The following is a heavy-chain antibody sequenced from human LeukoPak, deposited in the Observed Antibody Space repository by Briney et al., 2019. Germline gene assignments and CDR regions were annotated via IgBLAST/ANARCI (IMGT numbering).Heavy chain of an antibody. V-gene: IGHV3-23*01. CDR3: AKGLRNYYYYGMDV. CDR2: ISGSGGST. D-gene: IGHD4-17*01. J-gene: IGHJ6*02. CDR1: GFAFSSYA. Sequence: PGESLRLSCAASGFAFSSYAMNWVRQAPGKGLEWVSAISGSGGSTYYADSVKGRFTISRDNSKNTLYLQMNSPRAEDTAVYYCAKGLRNYYYYGMDVWGQGTTVTVSS.